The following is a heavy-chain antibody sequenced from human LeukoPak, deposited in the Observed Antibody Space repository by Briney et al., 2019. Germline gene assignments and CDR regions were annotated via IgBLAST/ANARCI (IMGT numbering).Heavy chain of an antibody. J-gene: IGHJ4*02. CDR1: GGSISSSDYF. Sequence: PSETLSLTCTVSGGSISSSDYFWGWIRQPPEKGLEWIGSISHGRGTHYNPSLKSRLTVAVDTSKNQFSLRLSSVTAADTAVYYCARLQFRGSDGGDYWGRGTLVTVSS. D-gene: IGHD3-10*01. V-gene: IGHV4-39*01. CDR2: ISHGRGT. CDR3: ARLQFRGSDGGDY.